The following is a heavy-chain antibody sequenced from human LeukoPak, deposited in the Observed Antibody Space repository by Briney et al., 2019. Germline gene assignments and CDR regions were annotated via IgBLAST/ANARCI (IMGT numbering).Heavy chain of an antibody. D-gene: IGHD6-13*01. CDR1: GGSLSSFF. CDR3: ARDGVRTKQLPDAFDI. CDR2: IYYSGST. Sequence: SETLSLPCTVFGGSLSSFFWGLVRQPPRKGVGLVGYIYYSGSTNYNPSLKSRVTMSVDTSKNQFSLKLSSVIAADTAVYYCARDGVRTKQLPDAFDIWGQGIMVTVSS. V-gene: IGHV4-59*01. J-gene: IGHJ3*02.